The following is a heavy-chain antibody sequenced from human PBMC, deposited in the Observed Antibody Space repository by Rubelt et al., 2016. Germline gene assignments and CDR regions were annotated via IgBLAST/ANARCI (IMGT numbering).Heavy chain of an antibody. J-gene: IGHJ4*02. D-gene: IGHD3-16*02. Sequence: QLQLQESGPGLVKPSETLSLTCTVSGGSISSSSYYWGWIRQPPGKGLEWIGSIYYSGSTYYNPSLKSRVTISVDTSKNQFSLKLSSVTAADTAVYYCARDYRDWPNFDYWGQGTLVTVSS. V-gene: IGHV4-39*07. CDR2: IYYSGST. CDR1: GGSISSSSYY. CDR3: ARDYRDWPNFDY.